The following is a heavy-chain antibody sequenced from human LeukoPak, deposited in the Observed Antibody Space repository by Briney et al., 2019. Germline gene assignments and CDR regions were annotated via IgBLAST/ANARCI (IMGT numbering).Heavy chain of an antibody. CDR1: GGSISGYY. Sequence: SETLSLTCTVSGGSISGYYWSWIRQPAGKRLQWIGRIYASGSTHYNPSLKSRVIMSMDTSKNQFALRLSSVTAADTAVYYCARARYQSHEVFDVWGQGTMGTVSS. D-gene: IGHD2-2*01. J-gene: IGHJ3*01. CDR2: IYASGST. CDR3: ARARYQSHEVFDV. V-gene: IGHV4-4*07.